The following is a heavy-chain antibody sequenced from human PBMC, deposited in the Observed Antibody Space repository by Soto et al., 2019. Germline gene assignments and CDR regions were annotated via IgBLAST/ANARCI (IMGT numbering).Heavy chain of an antibody. J-gene: IGHJ6*02. Sequence: SETLSLTCTVSGGSISSYYWSWIRQPPGKGLEWIGYIYHSGSTNYNPSLKSRVTISVDKSKNQFSLKLSSVTAADTAVYYCARVLRFLEWFYYGMDVWGQGTTVTVSS. CDR3: ARVLRFLEWFYYGMDV. D-gene: IGHD3-3*01. CDR2: IYHSGST. CDR1: GGSISSYY. V-gene: IGHV4-59*12.